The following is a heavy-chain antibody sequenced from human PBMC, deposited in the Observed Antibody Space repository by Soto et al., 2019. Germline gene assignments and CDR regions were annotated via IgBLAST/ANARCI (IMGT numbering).Heavy chain of an antibody. CDR3: ARTFPVTPLGY. D-gene: IGHD4-17*01. CDR2: IYSGGAT. V-gene: IGHV3-66*01. J-gene: IGHJ4*02. Sequence: EVQLVESGGDLVQPGGSLRLSCAASGVTVSNNFMSWVRQAPGKGLEWVSIIYSGGATQYADSVKGRFTISRDSYKNTVYLQMNSLRVEDTAVYYCARTFPVTPLGYWGQGTLVTVSS. CDR1: GVTVSNNF.